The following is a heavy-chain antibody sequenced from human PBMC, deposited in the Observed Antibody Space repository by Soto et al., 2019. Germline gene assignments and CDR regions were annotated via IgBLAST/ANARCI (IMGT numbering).Heavy chain of an antibody. CDR2: ITVNGNT. V-gene: IGHV4-4*07. CDR3: ARESGENWTYEGL. D-gene: IGHD1-7*01. Sequence: QVQQLESGPRLVKPWDTLSLTCTVSGAYIRDFSLSWIRQPAGKGLDWLGRITVNGNTQYNPYFMSRVTTSMHTYRNQHSRNLPSAIAADTARYSSARESGENWTYEGLWGQGNLVTVSA. J-gene: IGHJ1*01. CDR1: GAYIRDFS.